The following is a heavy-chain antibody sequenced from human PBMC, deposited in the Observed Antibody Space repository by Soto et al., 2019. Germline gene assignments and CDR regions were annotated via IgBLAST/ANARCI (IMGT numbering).Heavy chain of an antibody. CDR3: ASQSWGAVAGTKVDY. J-gene: IGHJ4*02. CDR1: GFTFSSYS. V-gene: IGHV3-21*01. D-gene: IGHD6-19*01. Sequence: GGSLRLSCAASGFTFSSYSMNWVRQAPGKGLEWVSSISSSSSYIYYADSVKGRFTISRDNAKNSLYLQMNSLRAEDTAVYYYASQSWGAVAGTKVDYWGQGTLVTVSS. CDR2: ISSSSSYI.